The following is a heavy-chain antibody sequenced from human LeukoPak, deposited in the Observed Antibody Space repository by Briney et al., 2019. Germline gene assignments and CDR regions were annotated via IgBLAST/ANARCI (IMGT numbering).Heavy chain of an antibody. CDR3: ASGYSDYADYYNYYMDV. D-gene: IGHD4-11*01. Sequence: ASVKVSCKASGYSFTGYYMHWVRQAPGQGLEWMGWINPDSGGTNYAQKFQGRVTMTRDTSIATAYMELSRLTSDDTAVYYCASGYSDYADYYNYYMDVWGKGTTVTVSS. CDR2: INPDSGGT. J-gene: IGHJ6*03. CDR1: GYSFTGYY. V-gene: IGHV1-2*02.